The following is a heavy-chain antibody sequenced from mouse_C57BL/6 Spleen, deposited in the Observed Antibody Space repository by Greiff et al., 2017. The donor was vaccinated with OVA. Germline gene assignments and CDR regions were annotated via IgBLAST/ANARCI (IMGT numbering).Heavy chain of an antibody. D-gene: IGHD2-13*01. Sequence: QVQLQQPGAELVKPGASVKLSCKASGYTFTSYWMHWVKQRPGQGLEWIGMIHPNSGSTNYNEKFKSKATLTVATSSSTAYIQLTSLTSGDSAVYYCARGDHYWGQGTTLTVSS. CDR3: ARGDHY. V-gene: IGHV1-64*01. J-gene: IGHJ2*01. CDR2: IHPNSGST. CDR1: GYTFTSYW.